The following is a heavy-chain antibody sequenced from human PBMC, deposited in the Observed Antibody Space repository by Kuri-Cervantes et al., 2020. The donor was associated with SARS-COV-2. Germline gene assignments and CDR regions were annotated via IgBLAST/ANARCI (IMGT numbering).Heavy chain of an antibody. D-gene: IGHD6-19*01. CDR3: ARLGSGWPGIDF. CDR1: GGSISSDY. V-gene: IGHV4-59*12. J-gene: IGHJ4*02. Sequence: ESLKISCTVSGGSISSDYWSWIRQPPGKGLEWIGFINYSGSSNYNPSLKSRVSISVDTSKNQFSLRLSSVTAAGTAVYYCARLGSGWPGIDFWGQGTLVTVSS. CDR2: INYSGSS.